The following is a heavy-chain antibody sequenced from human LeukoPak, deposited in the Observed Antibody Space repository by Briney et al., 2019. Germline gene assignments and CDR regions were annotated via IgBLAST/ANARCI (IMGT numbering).Heavy chain of an antibody. J-gene: IGHJ6*02. D-gene: IGHD3-10*01. CDR1: GVTISSSSYY. CDR2: SYYSGST. Sequence: PSETLSLTCTVSGVTISSSSYYWVCIRQPPGKGLEWIGSSYYSGSTYYNPSLKSRATISGDTSKNQISLKLSSVTAADTAVYYCASSIFGSGYYYGMDVWGQGTMVTVSS. V-gene: IGHV4-39*07. CDR3: ASSIFGSGYYYGMDV.